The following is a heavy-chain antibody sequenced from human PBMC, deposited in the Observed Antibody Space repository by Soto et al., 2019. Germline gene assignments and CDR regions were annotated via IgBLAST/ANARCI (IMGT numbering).Heavy chain of an antibody. CDR3: ARDYPGNGIEF. CDR2: ISAYNGNT. Sequence: ASVKVSCKASGYTFTNFGISWVRQAPGQGLEWMGWISAYNGNTNYAQKFQGRVTMTTDTSTSTAYMEVRSLRFDDTAVYFCARDYPGNGIEFWGQGTLVTVSS. D-gene: IGHD1-1*01. CDR1: GYTFTNFG. J-gene: IGHJ4*02. V-gene: IGHV1-18*01.